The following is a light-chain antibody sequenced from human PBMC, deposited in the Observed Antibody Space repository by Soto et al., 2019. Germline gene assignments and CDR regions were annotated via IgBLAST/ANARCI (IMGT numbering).Light chain of an antibody. V-gene: IGLV1-40*01. Sequence: QSVLTQPPSVSGAPGQRVTISCTGSSSNIGAGFDVHWYQQLPGTAPKLLINGNSNRPSGVPDRVSGSKSGTSASLAITGLQAEDEADYYCQSYDSSLRGWVFGGGTKLTVL. J-gene: IGLJ3*02. CDR3: QSYDSSLRGWV. CDR1: SSNIGAGFD. CDR2: GNS.